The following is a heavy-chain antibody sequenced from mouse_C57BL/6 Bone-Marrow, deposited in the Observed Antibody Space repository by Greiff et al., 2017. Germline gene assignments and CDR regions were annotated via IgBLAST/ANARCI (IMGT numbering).Heavy chain of an antibody. J-gene: IGHJ3*01. D-gene: IGHD2-5*01. CDR1: GYTFTDYE. Sequence: QVQLQQSGAELVRPGASVTLSCTASGYTFTDYEMHWVKQTPVHGLEWIGAIDPETGGTAYNQKFKGKAILTADKSSSTAYKELRSLTSEDSAVYYCTREGSNYPFAYWGQGTLVTVSA. V-gene: IGHV1-15*01. CDR2: IDPETGGT. CDR3: TREGSNYPFAY.